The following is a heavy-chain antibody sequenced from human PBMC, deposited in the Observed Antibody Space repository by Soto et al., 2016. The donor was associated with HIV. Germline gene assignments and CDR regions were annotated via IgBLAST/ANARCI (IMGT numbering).Heavy chain of an antibody. D-gene: IGHD6-19*01. V-gene: IGHV1-18*01. CDR3: ARGEYSNGWYDY. Sequence: QVQLVQSGAEVKKPGASVKVSCKASGYTFTRYGFSWVRQAPGQGLEWMGWISVYNGKTNYAQKFRGRVTMTTDTSTTTAYMELRSLRSDDTAMYYCARGEYSNGWYDYWGQGTLAIVSS. CDR1: GYTFTRYG. CDR2: ISVYNGKT. J-gene: IGHJ5*01.